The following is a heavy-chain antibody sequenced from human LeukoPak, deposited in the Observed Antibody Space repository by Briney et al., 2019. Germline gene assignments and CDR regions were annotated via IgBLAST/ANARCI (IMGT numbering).Heavy chain of an antibody. D-gene: IGHD1-1*01. Sequence: PGGSLRLSCAASGFTFRTYGMHWVRQAPGKGLEWVTFIHYNGNNRYYADPVKGRFTISRDNSKNTLYLQMNSLRAEDSAEYYCAKSLLTTATGTGRAFDIWGQGTMVTVSA. CDR1: GFTFRTYG. V-gene: IGHV3-30*02. J-gene: IGHJ3*02. CDR2: IHYNGNNR. CDR3: AKSLLTTATGTGRAFDI.